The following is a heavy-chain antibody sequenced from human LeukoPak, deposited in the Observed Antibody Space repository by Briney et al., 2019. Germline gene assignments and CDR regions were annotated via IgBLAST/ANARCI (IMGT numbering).Heavy chain of an antibody. CDR1: GLTFSDYS. D-gene: IGHD3-22*01. CDR3: AKLGIGEHEISGYFYETQSSGVDI. CDR2: ISTGGRST. J-gene: IGHJ3*02. V-gene: IGHV3-23*01. Sequence: GGSLRLSCAVSGLTFSDYSMTWVRQAPGKGLFWVSGISTGGRSTYYADSVKGRFTISRDNSRNTLYLQMNSLRAEDTAVYYCAKLGIGEHEISGYFYETQSSGVDIWGQGTMVIVSS.